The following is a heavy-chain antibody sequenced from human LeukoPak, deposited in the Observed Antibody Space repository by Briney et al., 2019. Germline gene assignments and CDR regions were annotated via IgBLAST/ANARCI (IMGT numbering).Heavy chain of an antibody. Sequence: SETLSLTCAVSGGSISTYYWSWLRQPAGKGLEWIGRLYSSGSTKYNPSLKSRVTISVDTSKNQFSLRLSSVTAADTAVYYCARKQGDYWGQGTLVTVSS. CDR1: GGSISTYY. D-gene: IGHD1/OR15-1a*01. CDR3: ARKQGDY. CDR2: LYSSGST. V-gene: IGHV4-4*07. J-gene: IGHJ4*02.